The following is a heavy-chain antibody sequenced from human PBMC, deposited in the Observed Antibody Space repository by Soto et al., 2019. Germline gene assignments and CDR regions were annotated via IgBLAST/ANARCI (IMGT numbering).Heavy chain of an antibody. CDR3: ARDRGSGWAIPLYNWFDP. J-gene: IGHJ5*02. CDR1: GFNFSIYP. D-gene: IGHD6-19*01. Sequence: QVQLVESGGGVVQPGRSLRLSCAASGFNFSIYPMHWVRQAPGRGLEWVAVISYDGSNKYYADSVKGRFIISRDNSKNTLSQQMNSLRAEDTAVYYCARDRGSGWAIPLYNWFDPWGQGTLVTVSS. CDR2: ISYDGSNK. V-gene: IGHV3-30-3*01.